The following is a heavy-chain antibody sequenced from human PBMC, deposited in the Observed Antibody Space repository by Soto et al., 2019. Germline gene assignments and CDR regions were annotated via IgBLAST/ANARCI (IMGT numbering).Heavy chain of an antibody. CDR1: GFTFSAFW. D-gene: IGHD2-21*02. CDR2: IKRDGTVT. V-gene: IGHV3-7*03. J-gene: IGHJ3*01. Sequence: EVQLVESGGGLVQPGESLRLSCAASGFTFSAFWMTWLRQAPGKGLEWVANIKRDGTVTHYGDSVEGRCTLSRDNAQNLLFLQLTSLRAEDTAMYYCARDLSPPGDFFYDAFDVWGQGTFVTVSS. CDR3: ARDLSPPGDFFYDAFDV.